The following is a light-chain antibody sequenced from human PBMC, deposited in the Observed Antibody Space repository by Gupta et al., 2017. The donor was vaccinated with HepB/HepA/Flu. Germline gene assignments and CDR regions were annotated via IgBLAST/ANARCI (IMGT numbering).Light chain of an antibody. CDR1: QNINNY. V-gene: IGKV1-39*01. Sequence: DIQLTQSPSSLSASVGDRVTITCRASQNINNYLNWYQQKPGTAPKLLIYAASSLHSGIPSRFSGSGSGTDFTLTISNLQPEDFATYYCQQSYSTLCSFVQGTEVEIK. J-gene: IGKJ2*04. CDR2: AAS. CDR3: QQSYSTLCS.